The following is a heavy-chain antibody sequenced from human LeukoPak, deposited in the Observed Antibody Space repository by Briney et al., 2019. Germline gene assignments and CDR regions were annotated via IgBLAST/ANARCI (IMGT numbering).Heavy chain of an antibody. CDR3: ARYCRTTSCYTHDY. V-gene: IGHV4-39*07. D-gene: IGHD2-2*01. Sequence: SETLSLTCTVSGGSISCSSYFWGWIRQPPGKGLEWIGSIYYSGSTYYNPSLKSRVTISVDTSKNQFSLRLSSVTAADTAVYYCARYCRTTSCYTHDYWGQGTLVTVSS. CDR1: GGSISCSSYF. CDR2: IYYSGST. J-gene: IGHJ4*02.